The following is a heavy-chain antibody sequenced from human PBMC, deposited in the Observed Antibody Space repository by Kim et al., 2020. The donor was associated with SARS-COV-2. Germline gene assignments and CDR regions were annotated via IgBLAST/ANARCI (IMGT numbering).Heavy chain of an antibody. CDR3: ARRYSGSYYGEVDY. V-gene: IGHV4-39*01. Sequence: SETLSLTCTVSGGSISSSSYYWGWIRQPPGKGLEWIGSIYYSGSTYYNPSLKSRVTISVDTSKNQFSLKLSSVTAADTAVYYCARRYSGSYYGEVDYWGQGTLVTVSS. CDR1: GGSISSSSYY. CDR2: IYYSGST. J-gene: IGHJ4*02. D-gene: IGHD1-26*01.